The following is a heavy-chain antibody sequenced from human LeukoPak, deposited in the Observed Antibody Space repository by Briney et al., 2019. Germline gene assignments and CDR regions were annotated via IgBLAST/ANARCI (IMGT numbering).Heavy chain of an antibody. CDR3: ARETIAAAGIAYAFDI. V-gene: IGHV4-34*01. J-gene: IGHJ3*02. Sequence: SETLSLTCAVSGGSFSGYYWTWIRQPPGKGLEWIGEINHSGSTNYNPSLKSRVTISVDTSKNQFSLKLSSVTAADTAVYYCARETIAAAGIAYAFDIWGQGTMVTVSS. D-gene: IGHD6-13*01. CDR2: INHSGST. CDR1: GGSFSGYY.